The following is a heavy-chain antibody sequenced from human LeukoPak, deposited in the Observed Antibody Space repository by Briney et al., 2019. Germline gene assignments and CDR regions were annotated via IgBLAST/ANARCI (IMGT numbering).Heavy chain of an antibody. D-gene: IGHD3-10*01. CDR2: ISSSSSTM. CDR3: ARAILPDGSGSCYFDY. J-gene: IGHJ4*02. CDR1: GFTFSSYS. V-gene: IGHV3-48*02. Sequence: PGGSLRLSCAASGFTFSSYSMNWVRQAPGKGLEWVSYISSSSSTMYYADSVKGRFTISRDNAKNSLYLQMNSLSDEDTAVYYCARAILPDGSGSCYFDYWGQGTLVTVSS.